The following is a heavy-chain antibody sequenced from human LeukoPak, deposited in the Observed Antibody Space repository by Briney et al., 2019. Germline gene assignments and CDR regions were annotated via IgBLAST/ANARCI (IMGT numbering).Heavy chain of an antibody. CDR1: GYTFTELS. D-gene: IGHD1-7*01. Sequence: ASVKVSCKVSGYTFTELSMHWVRQAPGKGLEWMGGFDPEDGETIYAQKFQGRVTMTEDTSTDTAYMELSSLRSEDTAVYYCATAFSHLELRDYWGQGTLVTVSS. V-gene: IGHV1-24*01. CDR3: ATAFSHLELRDY. CDR2: FDPEDGET. J-gene: IGHJ4*02.